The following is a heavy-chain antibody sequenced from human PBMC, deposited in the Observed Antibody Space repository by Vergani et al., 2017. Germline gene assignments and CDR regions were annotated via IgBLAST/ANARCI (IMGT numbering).Heavy chain of an antibody. D-gene: IGHD3-16*02. J-gene: IGHJ6*03. CDR2: MNPNSGNT. Sequence: QVQLVQSGAEVKKPGASVKVSCKTSGYTFTSYDINWVRQATGQGLEWMGWMNPNSGNTGYAQKFQCRVTMTRNTSICTAYMELSSLRAEDTAVYYCSRCYTSRLENYYYYYYMDVWGKGTTVTVSS. CDR3: SRCYTSRLENYYYYYYMDV. V-gene: IGHV1-8*01. CDR1: GYTFTSYD.